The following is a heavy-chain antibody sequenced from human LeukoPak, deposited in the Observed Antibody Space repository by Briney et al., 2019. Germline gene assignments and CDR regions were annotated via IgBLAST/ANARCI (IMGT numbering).Heavy chain of an antibody. CDR3: ASSGSSGGELDY. D-gene: IGHD1-26*01. CDR2: MNPNSGIT. V-gene: IGHV1-8*01. Sequence: GASVKVSCKASGYTFTSYDINWVRQATGQGLEWMGWMNPNSGITGYAQKFQGRVTMTRNTSISTAYMELSSLRSEDTAVYYCASSGSSGGELDYWGQGTLVTVSS. J-gene: IGHJ4*02. CDR1: GYTFTSYD.